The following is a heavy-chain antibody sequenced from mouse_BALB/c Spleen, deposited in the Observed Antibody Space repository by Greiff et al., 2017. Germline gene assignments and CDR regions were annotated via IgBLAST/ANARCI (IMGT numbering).Heavy chain of an antibody. Sequence: EVKLQESGAELVRSGASVKLSCTASGFNIKDYYMHWVKQRPEQGLEWIGWIDPENGDTEYAPKFQGKATMTADTSSNTAYLQLSSLTSEDTAVYYCNAGYGRSYWYFDVWGAGTTVTVSS. CDR1: GFNIKDYY. CDR3: NAGYGRSYWYFDV. CDR2: IDPENGDT. D-gene: IGHD1-1*01. J-gene: IGHJ1*01. V-gene: IGHV14-4*02.